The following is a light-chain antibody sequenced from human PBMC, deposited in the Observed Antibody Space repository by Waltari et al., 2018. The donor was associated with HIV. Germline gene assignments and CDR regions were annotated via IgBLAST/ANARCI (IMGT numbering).Light chain of an antibody. CDR2: DER. CDR3: QVWDISSDQVV. J-gene: IGLJ2*01. Sequence: SYALTQVPSTSVAPGQPAKHTCWGHNLGRKTVHWYQQKPGQAPALVDYDERERPSGVPERFSGSKSGNTATLTISRVEPGSEAVYFCQVWDISSDQVVFGGGTKLTVL. V-gene: IGLV3-21*02. CDR1: NLGRKT.